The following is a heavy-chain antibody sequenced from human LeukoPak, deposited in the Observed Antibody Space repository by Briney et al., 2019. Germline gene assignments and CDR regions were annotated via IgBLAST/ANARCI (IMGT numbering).Heavy chain of an antibody. J-gene: IGHJ4*02. Sequence: SLRLSCEASGFTFSNFGMHWVRPAPGKGLEWVAIISYDGSTKYYADSVKGRFSISRDNSKNTLYLQMNSLRVEDTSVYYCATPPTAYTSGSLGYWGQGTLVTVSS. D-gene: IGHD3-22*01. V-gene: IGHV3-30*03. CDR3: ATPPTAYTSGSLGY. CDR2: ISYDGSTK. CDR1: GFTFSNFG.